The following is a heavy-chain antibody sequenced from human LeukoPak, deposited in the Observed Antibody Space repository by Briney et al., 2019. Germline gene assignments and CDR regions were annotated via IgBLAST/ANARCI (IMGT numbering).Heavy chain of an antibody. D-gene: IGHD6-13*01. J-gene: IGHJ6*02. CDR1: GGSISSYY. Sequence: SETLSLTCTVSGGSISSYYWSWIRQPPGKGLEWIGYIYYSGSTNYSPSLKSRVTISVDTSKNQFSLNLNSVTAADTAVYYCAKYAGIEAAGSTRFYYYGMDVWGQGTTVTVSS. CDR2: IYYSGST. CDR3: AKYAGIEAAGSTRFYYYGMDV. V-gene: IGHV4-59*08.